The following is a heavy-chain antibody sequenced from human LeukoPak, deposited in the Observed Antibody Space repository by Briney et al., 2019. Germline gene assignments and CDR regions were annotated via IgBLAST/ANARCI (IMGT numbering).Heavy chain of an antibody. D-gene: IGHD1-1*01. J-gene: IGHJ4*02. CDR1: GFTFSRYW. CDR3: ARQRYSDY. Sequence: GGSLRLSCAASGFTFSRYWMTWVRQAPGKGLEWVANIKEDGSENSYVDSVKGRFTISRDNAKNSLYLQLNSLRAEDTAVYFCARQRYSDYWGQGTLVTVSS. V-gene: IGHV3-7*01. CDR2: IKEDGSEN.